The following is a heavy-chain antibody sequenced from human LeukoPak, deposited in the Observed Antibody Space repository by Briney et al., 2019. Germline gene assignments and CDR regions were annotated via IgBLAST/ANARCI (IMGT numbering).Heavy chain of an antibody. Sequence: SGGSLRLSCAASGFIFSSAWMSWVRQAPGKGLEWVAFIRNDGSIKYYADSVKGRFTISRDNSRNTLYLQMNSLRAEDTAVYYCARGRDNYGSGSYYNPHGHWGQGTLVTVSS. CDR3: ARGRDNYGSGSYYNPHGH. J-gene: IGHJ4*02. CDR1: GFIFSSAW. CDR2: IRNDGSIK. V-gene: IGHV3-30*02. D-gene: IGHD3-10*01.